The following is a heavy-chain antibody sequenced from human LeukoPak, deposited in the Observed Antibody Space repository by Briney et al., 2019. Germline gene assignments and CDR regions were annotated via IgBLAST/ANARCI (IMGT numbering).Heavy chain of an antibody. V-gene: IGHV3-30*18. CDR3: AKDPAYCSSTSCYVGGYLDY. CDR2: ISYDGSNK. D-gene: IGHD2-2*01. Sequence: GGSLRLSCAASGFTFSSYGMHWVRQAPGKGLEWVAVISYDGSNKYYADSVKGRFTISRDNSKNTLYLQMNSLRAEDTAVYYCAKDPAYCSSTSCYVGGYLDYWGQGTLVTVSS. J-gene: IGHJ4*02. CDR1: GFTFSSYG.